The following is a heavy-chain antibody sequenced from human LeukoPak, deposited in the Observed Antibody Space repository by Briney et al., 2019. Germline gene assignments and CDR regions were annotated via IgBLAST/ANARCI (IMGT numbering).Heavy chain of an antibody. CDR3: ARALGNSTGDY. J-gene: IGHJ4*02. CDR1: GFIFSRYW. CDR2: IKPDGSEK. Sequence: GGSLRLSCAASGFIFSRYWMTWVRQAPGKGLEWVANIKPDGSEKKYVDSVKGRFTISRDNAKNSLYLQMSSLRAEDTAVYYCARALGNSTGDYWGQGTLVTVSS. V-gene: IGHV3-7*04. D-gene: IGHD7-27*01.